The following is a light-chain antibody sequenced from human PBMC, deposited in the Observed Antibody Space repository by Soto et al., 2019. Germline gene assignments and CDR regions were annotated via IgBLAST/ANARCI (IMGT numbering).Light chain of an antibody. CDR1: QRISTY. Sequence: DLQMTQSPSSLSASVGGRVTITCRASQRISTYLNWYQQKPGKAPNLLIYGASSLQRGVPSRFSGSGSGTDFTLTISSLQPEDSATYYCQQSYSFLWTFGQGTKVEIK. V-gene: IGKV1-39*01. CDR2: GAS. J-gene: IGKJ1*01. CDR3: QQSYSFLWT.